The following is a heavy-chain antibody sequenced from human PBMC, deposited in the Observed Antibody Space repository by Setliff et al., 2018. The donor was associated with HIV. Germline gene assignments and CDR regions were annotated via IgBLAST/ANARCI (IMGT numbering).Heavy chain of an antibody. CDR3: ARYNYDFLTGYYPIDY. CDR2: IYTSGST. CDR1: GGSISSYY. Sequence: SETLSLTCTVSGGSISSYYWSWIRQPAGKGLEWIGRIYTSGSTNYNPSLKSRVTISVDTSKSQFSLKLSSVTAADTAVYYCARYNYDFLTGYYPIDYWGQGTLVPSPQ. V-gene: IGHV4-4*07. J-gene: IGHJ4*02. D-gene: IGHD3-9*01.